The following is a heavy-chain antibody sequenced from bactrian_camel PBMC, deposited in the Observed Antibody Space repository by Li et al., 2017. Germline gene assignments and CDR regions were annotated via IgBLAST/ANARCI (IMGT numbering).Heavy chain of an antibody. D-gene: IGHD5*01. Sequence: VQLVESGGGSVQAGGSLTLSCATPEYIYRRACMGWFRQAPGKDREGVAAIYTGDDSTFYLDSVKDRFTISRDNAKNTVYLEMNDLQPEDTGMYYCATRTGYCRQKSKEYTNWGQGTQVTVS. J-gene: IGHJ4*01. CDR1: EYIYRRAC. CDR2: IYTGDDST. V-gene: IGHV3S31*01. CDR3: ATRTGYCRQKSKEYTN.